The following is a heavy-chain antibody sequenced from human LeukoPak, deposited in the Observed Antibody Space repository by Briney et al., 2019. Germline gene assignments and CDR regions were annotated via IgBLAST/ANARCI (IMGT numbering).Heavy chain of an antibody. J-gene: IGHJ4*02. D-gene: IGHD3-10*01. Sequence: GGSLRLSCAASGFTFSRYGFHWVRQAPGKGLEWVAFISDSGGDKWYADSVKGRLTISRDKSKNTVNLQMSSLRVEDTALHYCARDGGSESYSFDYWGQATQVTVSS. CDR2: ISDSGGDK. CDR1: GFTFSRYG. CDR3: ARDGGSESYSFDY. V-gene: IGHV3-30*02.